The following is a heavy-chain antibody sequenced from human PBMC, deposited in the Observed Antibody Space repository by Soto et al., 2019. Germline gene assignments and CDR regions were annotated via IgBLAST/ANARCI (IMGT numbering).Heavy chain of an antibody. CDR2: INYSGGT. V-gene: IGHV4-59*08. Sequence: QVQLQESGPGLVKPSETLSLTCTVSGGSISSYYWSWIRQPPGKGLEWIGYINYSGGTTYNPSLRSRSTISVDTSKNPLYLKLSSVTAADTAVYYCARHVNRGAIFDYWGQGTLVTVSS. D-gene: IGHD3-3*01. CDR1: GGSISSYY. CDR3: ARHVNRGAIFDY. J-gene: IGHJ4*02.